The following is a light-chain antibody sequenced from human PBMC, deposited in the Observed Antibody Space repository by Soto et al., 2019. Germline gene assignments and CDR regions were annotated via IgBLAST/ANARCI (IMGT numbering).Light chain of an antibody. Sequence: QSALTQPASVSGSPGQSITISCTGTSSDVGGYNYVSWYQQHPGKAPKLMIYDVSNRPSGVSNRFSGSKSGNTASLTISGLQAEDEADYYCSSDTSSRVFGGGTKVTVL. CDR3: SSDTSSRV. V-gene: IGLV2-14*01. CDR2: DVS. CDR1: SSDVGGYNY. J-gene: IGLJ2*01.